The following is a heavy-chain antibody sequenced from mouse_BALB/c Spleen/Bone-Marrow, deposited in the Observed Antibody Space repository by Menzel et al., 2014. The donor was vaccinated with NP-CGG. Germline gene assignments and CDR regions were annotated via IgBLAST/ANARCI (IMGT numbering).Heavy chain of an antibody. J-gene: IGHJ1*01. CDR1: GYTFTSYW. Sequence: QVQLQQSGAELVKPGAPVKLSCKASGYTFTSYWMNWVKQRPGRGLEWIGRIDPSDSETHYNQKFKDKATLTVDKSSSTAYSQLSSLTSEDSAVYYCARSHGYYPYWYFDGWGAGTTVTVSS. V-gene: IGHV1-69*02. CDR3: ARSHGYYPYWYFDG. D-gene: IGHD2-3*01. CDR2: IDPSDSET.